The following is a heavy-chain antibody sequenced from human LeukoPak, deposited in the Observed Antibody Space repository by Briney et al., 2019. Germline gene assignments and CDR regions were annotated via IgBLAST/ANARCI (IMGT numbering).Heavy chain of an antibody. J-gene: IGHJ6*02. D-gene: IGHD1-1*01. V-gene: IGHV4-39*01. Sequence: SETLSLTCTVSGGSISSSSYYWGWIRQPPGKGLEWIASIYYSGGTYYNPSLQSRVTISVDTSRNQFSLSLSSVTAADTAVYYCARAQLNLLVDFGMDVWGQGTTVTVSS. CDR1: GGSISSSSYY. CDR2: IYYSGGT. CDR3: ARAQLNLLVDFGMDV.